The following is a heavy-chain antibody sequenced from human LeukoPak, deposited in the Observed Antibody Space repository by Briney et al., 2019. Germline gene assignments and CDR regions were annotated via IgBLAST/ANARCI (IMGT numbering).Heavy chain of an antibody. J-gene: IGHJ6*03. D-gene: IGHD5-18*01. CDR1: GYSISSGYY. V-gene: IGHV4-38-2*02. CDR2: IYHSGST. Sequence: SETLSLTCTVSGYSISSGYYWGWIRQPPGKGLEWIGSIYHSGSTYYNPSLKSRVTISVDTSKNQFSLKLRSVTAADTAVYYCARDVPGYSFNSDYYYYYMDVWGKGTTVTVSS. CDR3: ARDVPGYSFNSDYYYYYMDV.